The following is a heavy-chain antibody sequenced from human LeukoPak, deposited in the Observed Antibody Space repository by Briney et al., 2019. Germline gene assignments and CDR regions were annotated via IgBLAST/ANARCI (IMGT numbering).Heavy chain of an antibody. CDR1: GFTFSSYW. V-gene: IGHV3-7*01. Sequence: GGSLRLSCAASGFTFSSYWMSWVRQAPGKGLEWVANIKQDGSEKYYVDSVKGRFTISRDNAKNSLYLQMNSLRAEDTAVYYCARVCNGSSWFYYYYYYMDVWGKGTTVTVSS. CDR3: ARVCNGSSWFYYYYYYMDV. D-gene: IGHD6-13*01. CDR2: IKQDGSEK. J-gene: IGHJ6*03.